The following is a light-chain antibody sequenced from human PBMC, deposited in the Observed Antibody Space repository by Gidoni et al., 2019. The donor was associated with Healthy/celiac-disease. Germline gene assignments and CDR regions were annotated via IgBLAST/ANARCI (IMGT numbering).Light chain of an antibody. Sequence: DIQMTQSPSSLSASVGASVTITCRASQSISSYLNWYQQKPGNAPKLLIYAASSLQSGVPSVFSGSGSGTDFTLTISRLQPEEFVTYYCQQSYSTLWTFXQXTHVEIK. J-gene: IGKJ1*01. CDR3: QQSYSTLWT. V-gene: IGKV1-39*01. CDR1: QSISSY. CDR2: AAS.